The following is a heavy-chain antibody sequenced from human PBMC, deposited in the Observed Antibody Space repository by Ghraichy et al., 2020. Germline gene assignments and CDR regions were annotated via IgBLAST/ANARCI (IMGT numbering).Heavy chain of an antibody. CDR1: GDSFTNYF. J-gene: IGHJ4*02. CDR2: IYYSGNT. Sequence: SETLYLTCTVSGDSFTNYFWTWIRQPPGKGLEWLGSIYYSGNTNYNPSLKSRLTISVDASNNQFSLKLKSVTAADTAVYYCARARPYYFDFWGRGILVTVSP. V-gene: IGHV4-59*01. CDR3: ARARPYYFDF.